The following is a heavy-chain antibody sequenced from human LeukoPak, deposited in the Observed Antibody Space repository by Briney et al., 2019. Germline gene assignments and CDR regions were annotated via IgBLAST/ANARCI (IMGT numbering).Heavy chain of an antibody. D-gene: IGHD6-6*01. CDR1: GDSISSYY. J-gene: IGHJ4*02. Sequence: SETLSFTCTVSGDSISSYYWSWIRQPPGKGLEWIGYIYYSGSTNYNPSLKSRVTISVDTSKNQFSLKLSSETAADTAVYYCARGRPNFDYWGQGTLVTVSS. CDR2: IYYSGST. V-gene: IGHV4-59*01. CDR3: ARGRPNFDY.